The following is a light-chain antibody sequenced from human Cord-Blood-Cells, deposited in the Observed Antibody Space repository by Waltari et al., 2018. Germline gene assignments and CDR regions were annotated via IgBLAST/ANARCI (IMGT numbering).Light chain of an antibody. CDR1: SSDVGGYDY. Sequence: QSALTQPRSVSGSPGQSVTISCTGTSSDVGGYDYVSWYQQHPGKAPQLMIYDVRKRPSGVPGRFSGSKSGNTASLTISGLQAEDEADYYCCSYAGSYTFRFGGGTKLTVL. V-gene: IGLV2-11*02. J-gene: IGLJ2*01. CDR3: CSYAGSYTFR. CDR2: DVR.